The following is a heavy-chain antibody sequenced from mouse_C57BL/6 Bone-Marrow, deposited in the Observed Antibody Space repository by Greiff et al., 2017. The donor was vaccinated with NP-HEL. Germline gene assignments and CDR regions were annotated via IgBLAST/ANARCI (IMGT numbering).Heavy chain of an antibody. J-gene: IGHJ3*01. Sequence: EVKVVESGGGLVQSGRSLRLSCATSGFTFSDFYMEWVRQAPGKGLEWIAASRNKANDYTTEYSASVKGRFIVSRDTSQSILYLQMNALRAEDTAIYYCARDAGYDYDGWFAYWGQGTLVTVSA. CDR3: ARDAGYDYDGWFAY. V-gene: IGHV7-1*01. D-gene: IGHD2-4*01. CDR2: SRNKANDYTT. CDR1: GFTFSDFY.